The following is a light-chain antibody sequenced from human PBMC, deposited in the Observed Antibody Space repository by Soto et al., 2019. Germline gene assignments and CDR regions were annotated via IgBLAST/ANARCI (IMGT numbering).Light chain of an antibody. J-gene: IGKJ1*01. CDR2: DVS. CDR3: QQYNSYLWM. V-gene: IGKV1-5*01. Sequence: DIQMTQSPSTLSASVGDRVTITCRASQSISGWLAWYQQKPGKAPKLLIYDVSSLESGVPSRFSGSGSGTEFTLAISSLQPDDFETYYCQQYNSYLWMFGTGTKVDIX. CDR1: QSISGW.